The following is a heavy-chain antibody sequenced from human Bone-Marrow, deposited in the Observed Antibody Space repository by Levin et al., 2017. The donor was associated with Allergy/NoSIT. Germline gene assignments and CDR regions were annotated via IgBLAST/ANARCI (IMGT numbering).Heavy chain of an antibody. CDR3: ARIYDSTGYYSGVGAFDI. Sequence: GGSLRLSCAASVFTSDAYWMTWVRQAPGKGLEWVAKIKYDGGEKKFVDSVKGRFTIARDNTKNLLFLQMNNLRAEDTGVYYCARIYDSTGYYSGVGAFDIWGQGTTVTVSS. D-gene: IGHD3-22*01. CDR2: IKYDGGEK. J-gene: IGHJ3*02. CDR1: VFTSDAYW. V-gene: IGHV3-7*01.